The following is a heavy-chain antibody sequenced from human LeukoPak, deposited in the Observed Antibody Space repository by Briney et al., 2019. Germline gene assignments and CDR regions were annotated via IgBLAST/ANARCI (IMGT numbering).Heavy chain of an antibody. CDR2: IYHSGST. CDR3: AREAPAVHDPRMGAFDI. J-gene: IGHJ3*02. Sequence: SQTLSLTCAVSGGSISSGGYSWSWIRQPPGKGLEWIGYIYHSGSTYYNPSLKSRVTISVDRSKNQFSLKLSSVTAADTAVYYCAREAPAVHDPRMGAFDIWGQGTMVTVSS. V-gene: IGHV4-30-2*01. CDR1: GGSISSGGYS. D-gene: IGHD1-14*01.